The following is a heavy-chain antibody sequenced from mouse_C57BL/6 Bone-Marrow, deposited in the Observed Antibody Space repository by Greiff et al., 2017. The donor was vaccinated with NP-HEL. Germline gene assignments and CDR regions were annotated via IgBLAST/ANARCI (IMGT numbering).Heavy chain of an antibody. CDR3: ARGYGNHEGFAY. CDR1: GYSFTGYF. CDR2: LNPYNGDT. V-gene: IGHV1-20*01. J-gene: IGHJ3*01. Sequence: EVQLQQSGPELVKPGDSVKISCKASGYSFTGYFMNWVMQSHGKSLEWIGRLNPYNGDTFYNQKFKGKATLTVDKSSSTAHMELRSLTSEDSAVYYCARGYGNHEGFAYWGQGTLVTVSA. D-gene: IGHD2-1*01.